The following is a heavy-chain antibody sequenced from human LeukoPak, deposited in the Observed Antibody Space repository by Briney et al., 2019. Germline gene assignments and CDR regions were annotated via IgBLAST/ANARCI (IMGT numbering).Heavy chain of an antibody. CDR3: ARDVAVAGNYYYYGMDV. Sequence: PSETLSLTCTVSGGSTSSYYWSWIRQPPGKGLEWIGYIYYSGSTNYNPSLKSRVTISVDTSKNQFSLKLSSVTAADTAVYYCARDVAVAGNYYYYGMDVWGQGTTVTVSS. V-gene: IGHV4-59*01. CDR2: IYYSGST. D-gene: IGHD6-19*01. J-gene: IGHJ6*02. CDR1: GGSTSSYY.